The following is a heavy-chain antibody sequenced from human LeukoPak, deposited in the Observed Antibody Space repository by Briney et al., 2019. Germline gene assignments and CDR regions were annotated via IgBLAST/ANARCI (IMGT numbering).Heavy chain of an antibody. CDR2: IYYSGST. D-gene: IGHD2-15*01. Sequence: SETLSLTCTVSGGSISSGGYYWSWIRQHPGKGLEWIGYIYYSGSTYYNPSLKSLVTISVDTSKNQFSLKLSSVTAADTAVYYCARYCSGGSCYRNWFDPWGQGTLVTVSS. J-gene: IGHJ5*02. CDR3: ARYCSGGSCYRNWFDP. CDR1: GGSISSGGYY. V-gene: IGHV4-31*01.